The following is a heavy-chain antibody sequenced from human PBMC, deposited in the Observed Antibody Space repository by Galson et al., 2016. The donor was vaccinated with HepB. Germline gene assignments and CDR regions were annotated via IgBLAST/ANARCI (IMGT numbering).Heavy chain of an antibody. V-gene: IGHV1-69*13. Sequence: SVKASCKASGGTFSSYAISWVRQAPGQGLEWMGGIIPIFDIANYAHKVRGRVSITADESTKTAYMELSSLRSNDTAVYYCARDRFGSNDYGGRFDRWGQGTLVTVSS. D-gene: IGHD4-23*01. CDR3: ARDRFGSNDYGGRFDR. CDR2: IIPIFDIA. CDR1: GGTFSSYA. J-gene: IGHJ4*02.